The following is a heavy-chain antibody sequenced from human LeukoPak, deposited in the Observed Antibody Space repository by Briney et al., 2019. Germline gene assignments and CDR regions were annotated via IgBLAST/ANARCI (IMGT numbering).Heavy chain of an antibody. CDR2: IGRTSVDK. CDR3: VGGDSREL. CDR1: GFSFNTYT. Sequence: GGSLRLSCAGSGFSFNTYTMNWVRQAPGKGLEWISSIGRTSVDKYYAASVRGRFTISRDNSKNSLYVEMSSLRAEDTAVYYCVGGDSRELWGQGTLVTVSS. D-gene: IGHD3-22*01. J-gene: IGHJ4*02. V-gene: IGHV3-21*01.